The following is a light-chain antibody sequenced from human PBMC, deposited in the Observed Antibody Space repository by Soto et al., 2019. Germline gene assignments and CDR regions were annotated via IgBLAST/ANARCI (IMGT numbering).Light chain of an antibody. CDR2: AAS. V-gene: IGKV3-20*01. Sequence: EIVLTQSPGTLSLSPGQSATLSCRASQSVSSTHLAWYQQIPGQAPRLLIYAASSRATGIPDRFSGSGSGTDFTLTITRLEPEDLAVYYCQQYGIAPGTFGQGTKVEIK. CDR3: QQYGIAPGT. J-gene: IGKJ1*01. CDR1: QSVSSTH.